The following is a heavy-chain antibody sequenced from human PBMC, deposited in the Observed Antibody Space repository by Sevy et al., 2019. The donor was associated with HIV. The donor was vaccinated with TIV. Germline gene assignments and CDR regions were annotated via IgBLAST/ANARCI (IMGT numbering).Heavy chain of an antibody. CDR3: AKMVVTAFYYYYYMDV. Sequence: GGSLRLSCVTSGFTFSSYAMSWVRQTPGKGLEWVSAIGGSADYTYYADSVKGRFTISRDNSKNTLYLQMNSLRAEDTAVYYCAKMVVTAFYYYYYMDVWGKGTTVTVSS. V-gene: IGHV3-23*01. D-gene: IGHD2-21*02. CDR2: IGGSADYT. J-gene: IGHJ6*03. CDR1: GFTFSSYA.